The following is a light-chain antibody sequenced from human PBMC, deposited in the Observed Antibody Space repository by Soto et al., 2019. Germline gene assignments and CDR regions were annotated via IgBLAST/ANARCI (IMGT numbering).Light chain of an antibody. Sequence: EIVLTQSPGTLSLSPGVRATLSCRASQSLNSGSLAWYQQKPGQAPRLLIYGASTRATGFPDRFSGSGSGTDFTLTISRREPEDVAVYSCQQYGSLLGTFRQGPKVEIK. CDR2: GAS. J-gene: IGKJ1*01. CDR3: QQYGSLLGT. CDR1: QSLNSGS. V-gene: IGKV3-20*01.